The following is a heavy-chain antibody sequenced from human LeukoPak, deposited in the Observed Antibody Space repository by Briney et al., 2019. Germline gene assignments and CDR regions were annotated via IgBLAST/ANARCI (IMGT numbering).Heavy chain of an antibody. CDR3: ARVLKGRAPFDY. CDR2: IYHSGST. CDR1: GYSINSGYY. Sequence: SETLSLTCTVSGYSINSGYYWGWIRQPPGKGLEWIGSIYHSGSTYYNPSLKSRVTISVDTSKNQFSLRLSSVTAADTAVYYCARVLKGRAPFDYWGQGTLVTVSS. J-gene: IGHJ4*02. V-gene: IGHV4-38-2*02.